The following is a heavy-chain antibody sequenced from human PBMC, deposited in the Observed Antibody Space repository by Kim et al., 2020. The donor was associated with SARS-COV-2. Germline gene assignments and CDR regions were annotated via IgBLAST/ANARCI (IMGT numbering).Heavy chain of an antibody. Sequence: ASVKVSCKASGYTFTSYGISWVRQAPGQGLEWMGWISAYNGNTNYAQKLQGRVTMTTDTSTSTAYMELRSLRSDDTAVYYCASRGYCSGGSCYSGGYYYGMDVWGQGTTVTVSS. D-gene: IGHD2-15*01. CDR3: ASRGYCSGGSCYSGGYYYGMDV. CDR2: ISAYNGNT. CDR1: GYTFTSYG. J-gene: IGHJ6*02. V-gene: IGHV1-18*01.